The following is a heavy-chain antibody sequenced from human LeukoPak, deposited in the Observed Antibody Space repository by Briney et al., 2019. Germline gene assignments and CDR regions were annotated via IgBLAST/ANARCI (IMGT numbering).Heavy chain of an antibody. J-gene: IGHJ4*02. CDR3: TMRGNTWYDC. Sequence: GGSLRLSCVVSGFTVSSNHMSWVRQAPGKGLEWVSVIYSGGSTYYADSVKGRFTISRDNSKNTVDLQMNSLRVEDTAVYYCTMRGNTWYDCWGQGTLVTVSS. V-gene: IGHV3-53*01. D-gene: IGHD6-13*01. CDR1: GFTVSSNH. CDR2: IYSGGST.